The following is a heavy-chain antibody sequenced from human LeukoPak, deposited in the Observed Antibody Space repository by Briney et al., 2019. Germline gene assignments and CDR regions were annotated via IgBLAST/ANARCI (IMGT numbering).Heavy chain of an antibody. CDR2: TNPSTGYR. CDR1: GFTFSDYY. Sequence: GGSLTLSCTASGFTFSDYYLSWIRQAPGKGLEWIAYTNPSTGYRNYAPPVRGRFTIRRDNAKNSLSLEINSLRGEDTAVHYCAIKCVITMGEVGMDVGGQGTTVTVS. CDR3: AIKCVITMGEVGMDV. V-gene: IGHV3-11*06. D-gene: IGHD3-16*01. J-gene: IGHJ6*02.